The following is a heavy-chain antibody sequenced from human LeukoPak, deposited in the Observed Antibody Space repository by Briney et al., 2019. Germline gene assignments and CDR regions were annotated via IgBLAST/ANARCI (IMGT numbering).Heavy chain of an antibody. J-gene: IGHJ6*02. CDR2: IYTSGST. Sequence: SETLSLTCTVSGGSISSYYWSWIRQPAGKGLEWTGRIYTSGSTNYNPSLKSRVTMSVDTSKNQFSLKLSSVTAADTAVYYCAREPGTPNYYDSTAGMDVWGQGTTVTVSS. D-gene: IGHD3-22*01. CDR3: AREPGTPNYYDSTAGMDV. V-gene: IGHV4-4*07. CDR1: GGSISSYY.